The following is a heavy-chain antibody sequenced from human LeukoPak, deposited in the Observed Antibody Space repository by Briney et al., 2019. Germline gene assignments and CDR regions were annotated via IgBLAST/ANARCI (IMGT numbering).Heavy chain of an antibody. CDR1: GGSISSYY. CDR2: IYYSGST. V-gene: IGHV4-59*01. CDR3: ARIVVVPAAIDYYMDV. Sequence: SETLSLTCTVSGGSISSYYRSWIRQPPGKGLEWIGYIYYSGSTNYNPSLKSRVTISVDTSKNQFSLKLSSVTAADTAVYYCARIVVVPAAIDYYMDVWGKGTTVTVSS. D-gene: IGHD2-2*02. J-gene: IGHJ6*03.